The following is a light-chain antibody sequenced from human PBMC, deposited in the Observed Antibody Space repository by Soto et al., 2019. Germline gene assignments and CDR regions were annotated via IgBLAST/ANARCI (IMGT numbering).Light chain of an antibody. Sequence: ENVLTQSPGTLSLSPGERATLSCRASQSVSRSYLAWYQQNRGQAPRLLIYGASSRAPGIPDRFGGSGSGTDFTHSISRMEPEDFAVYYCQQYGSSRWTFGQGTKVEIK. CDR2: GAS. J-gene: IGKJ1*01. CDR1: QSVSRSY. V-gene: IGKV3-20*01. CDR3: QQYGSSRWT.